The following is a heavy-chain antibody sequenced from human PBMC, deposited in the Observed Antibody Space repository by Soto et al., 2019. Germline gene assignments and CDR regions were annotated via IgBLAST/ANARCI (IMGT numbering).Heavy chain of an antibody. CDR3: ARAGDYDFWSGYSNDAFDI. V-gene: IGHV4-59*01. J-gene: IGHJ3*02. Sequence: SETLSRTCTVSSGSMSGYYWNWIRQPPGKGLEWIGYIYYSGSTNYNPSLKSRVTISVDTSKNQFSLKLSSVTAADTAVYYCARAGDYDFWSGYSNDAFDIWGQGTMVTVSS. CDR2: IYYSGST. CDR1: SGSMSGYY. D-gene: IGHD3-3*01.